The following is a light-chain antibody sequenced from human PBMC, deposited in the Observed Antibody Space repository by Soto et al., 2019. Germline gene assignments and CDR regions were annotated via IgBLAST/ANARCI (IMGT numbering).Light chain of an antibody. CDR3: QQYNTYST. Sequence: DIEITQSPSTLSASVGDRVTITCRASQSVSGSLAWYQQKSGRPPKVLIYDASTLEDGVPSRFSGSGSGTEFTLSISSLQPDDFATYYCQQYNTYSTFGQGTRLEIK. CDR1: QSVSGS. V-gene: IGKV1-5*01. CDR2: DAS. J-gene: IGKJ5*01.